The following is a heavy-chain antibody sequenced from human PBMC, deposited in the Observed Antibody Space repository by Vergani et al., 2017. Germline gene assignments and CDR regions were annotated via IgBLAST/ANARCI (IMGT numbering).Heavy chain of an antibody. Sequence: QVQLVQSGAEVKKPGASVKVSCKASGYTFTSYGISWVRQAPGQGLEWMGWINPNSGGTNYAQKFKGWVTMARDTSISTAYMELSRLRSDDTAVYYCARAEAAAVSSYYYYGMDVWGQGTTVTVSS. CDR3: ARAEAAAVSSYYYYGMDV. J-gene: IGHJ6*02. CDR2: INPNSGGT. CDR1: GYTFTSYG. V-gene: IGHV1-2*04. D-gene: IGHD3-10*01.